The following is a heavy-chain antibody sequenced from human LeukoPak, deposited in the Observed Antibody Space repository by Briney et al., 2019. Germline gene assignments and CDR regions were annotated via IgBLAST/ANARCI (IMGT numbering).Heavy chain of an antibody. D-gene: IGHD3-22*01. V-gene: IGHV3-9*01. CDR3: TKDTSDSSGYYYFDS. CDR2: ISWNGGTV. CDR1: GFTFDASA. J-gene: IGHJ4*02. Sequence: GGSLRLSCAASGFTFDASAIHWVRHAPGKGLEWVSGISWNGGTVGYADSVKGRFTISRDNAKNSLYLQMNSLRVEDTALYYCTKDTSDSSGYYYFDSWGQGTLVTVSS.